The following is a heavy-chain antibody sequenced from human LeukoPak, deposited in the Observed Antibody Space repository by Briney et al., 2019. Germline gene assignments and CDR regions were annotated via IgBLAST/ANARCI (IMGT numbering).Heavy chain of an antibody. J-gene: IGHJ6*03. CDR3: ARGFIVATIRPYYYYMDV. V-gene: IGHV1-18*01. D-gene: IGHD5-12*01. Sequence: EASVKVSCKASGYTFTSYGISWVRQAPGQGLEWMGWISAYNGNTNYAQKLQGRVTMTTDTSTSTAYMELRSLRSDDTAVYYCARGFIVATIRPYYYYMDVWGKGTTVTVSS. CDR1: GYTFTSYG. CDR2: ISAYNGNT.